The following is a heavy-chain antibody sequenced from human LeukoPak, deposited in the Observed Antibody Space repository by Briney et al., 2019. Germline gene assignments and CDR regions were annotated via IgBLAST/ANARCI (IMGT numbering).Heavy chain of an antibody. CDR2: ISYDGSNK. CDR3: ARGSYQFDY. J-gene: IGHJ4*02. V-gene: IGHV3-30*03. D-gene: IGHD1-26*01. CDR1: GFTFSSYG. Sequence: GRSLRLSCAASGFTFSSYGMHWVRQAPGKGLEWVAVISYDGSNKYYADSVKGRFTISRDNAKNTLYLQMNSLRAEDTAVYYCARGSYQFDYWGQGTLATVSS.